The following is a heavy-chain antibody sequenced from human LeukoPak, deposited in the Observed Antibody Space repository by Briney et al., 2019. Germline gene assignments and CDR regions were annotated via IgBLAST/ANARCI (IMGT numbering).Heavy chain of an antibody. Sequence: SETLSLTCAVSGYSISSGYFWAWIRQPPGKGLEWIGSIYHGGSSYSKPSLKSRVIISVDTSNNQFSLKLTSVTAADTATYYCARDGYYYACSFEYWGQGIRVAVSS. CDR1: GYSISSGYF. J-gene: IGHJ4*02. CDR3: ARDGYYYACSFEY. CDR2: IYHGGSS. V-gene: IGHV4-38-2*02. D-gene: IGHD3-10*01.